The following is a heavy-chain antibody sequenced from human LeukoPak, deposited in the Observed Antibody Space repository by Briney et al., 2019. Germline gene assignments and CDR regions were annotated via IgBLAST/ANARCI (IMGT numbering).Heavy chain of an antibody. Sequence: SETLSLTCAASGGSFSGYYWSWIRQPPGKGLEWIGEINHSGSTNYNPSLKSRVTISVDTSKNQFSLKLSSVTAADTAVYYCARGRSSNGYSSGWYSPYYYYGMDVWGQGTTVTVSS. D-gene: IGHD6-19*01. CDR1: GGSFSGYY. CDR2: INHSGST. V-gene: IGHV4-34*01. CDR3: ARGRSSNGYSSGWYSPYYYYGMDV. J-gene: IGHJ6*02.